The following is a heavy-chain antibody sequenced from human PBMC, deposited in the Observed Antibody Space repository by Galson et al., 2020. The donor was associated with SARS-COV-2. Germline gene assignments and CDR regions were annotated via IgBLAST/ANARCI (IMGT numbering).Heavy chain of an antibody. J-gene: IGHJ4*02. Sequence: ASVKVPCKASGYTFTSYGLSWVRQAPAQGLEWMGWISAYNGNTKYAQKPQGRVTMTTDTSTSPAYMDLRSLRPDDTAVYYCALGIWGATMWFDYWGQGTLVTVSS. CDR1: GYTFTSYG. D-gene: IGHD1-26*01. CDR3: ALGIWGATMWFDY. V-gene: IGHV1-18*04. CDR2: ISAYNGNT.